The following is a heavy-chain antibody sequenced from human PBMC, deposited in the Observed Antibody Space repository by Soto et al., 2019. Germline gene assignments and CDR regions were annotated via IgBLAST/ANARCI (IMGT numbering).Heavy chain of an antibody. V-gene: IGHV3-30*18. CDR1: GFTFNTHA. D-gene: IGHD1-26*01. J-gene: IGHJ6*02. Sequence: ESGGGVVQPGTSLRLSCAASGFTFNTHAMHWVRQAPGKGLEGMAVIAYDVNEKFYADSVKGRFTISRYNSKNALYLQINTLRNEDTAVYYCGKDVGDYVPYYYGVDVWGQGTTVTVSS. CDR3: GKDVGDYVPYYYGVDV. CDR2: IAYDVNEK.